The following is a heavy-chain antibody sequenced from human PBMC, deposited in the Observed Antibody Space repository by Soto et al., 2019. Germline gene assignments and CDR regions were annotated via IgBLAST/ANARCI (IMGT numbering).Heavy chain of an antibody. V-gene: IGHV1-18*01. CDR1: GYTFFTYD. CDR2: ISTYSGDT. CDR3: ARHHGPTTSENWFEP. D-gene: IGHD5-12*01. J-gene: IGHJ5*02. Sequence: QVHLVQSGVEVKTPGASVKVSCQASGYTFFTYDISWVRQAPGQGLEWMGWISTYSGDTKYAQKLQGSVTMTTDTSTNTAYLDLRSLRSDDTAVYYCARHHGPTTSENWFEPWGQGTLVTVYS.